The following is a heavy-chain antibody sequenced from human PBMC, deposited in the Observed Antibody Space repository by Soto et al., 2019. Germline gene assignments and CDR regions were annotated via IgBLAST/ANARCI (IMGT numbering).Heavy chain of an antibody. D-gene: IGHD2-21*02. V-gene: IGHV1-69*13. Sequence: GASVKVSCKSSGGVFSSFGLSWVRQAPGQGLEWMGGIIPIFGSANYAQKFQGRVTITADDSTSTVYMELSSLRSEDTAIYFCAKSHEGCSDADCFSLNAFDIWGQGTTVTVSS. J-gene: IGHJ3*02. CDR2: IIPIFGSA. CDR1: GGVFSSFG. CDR3: AKSHEGCSDADCFSLNAFDI.